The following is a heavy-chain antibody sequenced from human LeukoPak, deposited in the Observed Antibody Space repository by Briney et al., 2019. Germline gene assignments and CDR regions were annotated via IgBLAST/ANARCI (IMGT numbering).Heavy chain of an antibody. CDR3: AVGGSSWYVTFDY. Sequence: SETLSLTCTVSGGSISGYYWNWIRQPPGNGLEWIGYIYYSGSTNYNPSLKSRVTISVDTSKNQFSLKLSSVTAADTAVYYCAVGGSSWYVTFDYWGQGTLVTVSS. CDR2: IYYSGST. J-gene: IGHJ4*02. D-gene: IGHD6-13*01. V-gene: IGHV4-59*01. CDR1: GGSISGYY.